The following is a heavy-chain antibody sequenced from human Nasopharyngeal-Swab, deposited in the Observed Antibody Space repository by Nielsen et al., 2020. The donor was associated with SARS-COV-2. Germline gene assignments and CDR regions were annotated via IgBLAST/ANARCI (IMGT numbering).Heavy chain of an antibody. CDR3: ARTAYSSSWYRLDY. D-gene: IGHD6-13*01. V-gene: IGHV5-51*01. Sequence: KVSCKGSEYSFTSYWIGWVRQMPGKGLEWMGIIYPGDSDTRYSPSFQGQVTISADKSISTAYLQWSSLKASDTAMYYCARTAYSSSWYRLDYWGQGTLVTVSS. CDR1: EYSFTSYW. J-gene: IGHJ4*02. CDR2: IYPGDSDT.